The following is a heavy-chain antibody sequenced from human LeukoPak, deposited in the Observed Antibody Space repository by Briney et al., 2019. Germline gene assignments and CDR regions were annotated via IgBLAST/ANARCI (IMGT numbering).Heavy chain of an antibody. CDR1: GFTFSSYS. J-gene: IGHJ5*02. V-gene: IGHV3-21*01. D-gene: IGHD3-16*01. CDR3: ARAHRGNWFDP. Sequence: PGGSLTLSCAASGFTFSSYSMNWVRQAPGKGLEWVSSISSSSSYIYYADSVKGRFTISRDNAKNSLYLQMNSLRAEDTAVYYCARAHRGNWFDPWGQGTLVTVSS. CDR2: ISSSSSYI.